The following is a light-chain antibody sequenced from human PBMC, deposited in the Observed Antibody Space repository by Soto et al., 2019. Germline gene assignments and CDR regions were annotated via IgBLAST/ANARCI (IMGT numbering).Light chain of an antibody. CDR2: GNT. CDR1: SSNIGAGYD. V-gene: IGLV1-40*01. CDR3: QSFDSSLSGWV. Sequence: QSVLTQPPSVSGAPGQRVTISCTGGSSNIGAGYDVHWYQQLPGTAPKLLVSGNTNRPSGVPDRFSGSKSGTSASLAITGLQAEDEADYYCQSFDSSLSGWVFGGGIKLTVL. J-gene: IGLJ3*02.